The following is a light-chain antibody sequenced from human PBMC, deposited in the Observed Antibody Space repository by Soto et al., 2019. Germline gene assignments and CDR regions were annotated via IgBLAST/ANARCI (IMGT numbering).Light chain of an antibody. Sequence: IQMTQSRWSLSASEGDRVTITCRAGQSIFSSLNWYQQRPGKAPTLLIYAASSLQSGVPSRFRGSGYGTDFALTITSLQPEDFATHYSQASSNSPPITFSQRTLLEIK. CDR3: QASSNSPPIT. J-gene: IGKJ5*01. CDR1: QSIFSS. V-gene: IGKV1-39*01. CDR2: AAS.